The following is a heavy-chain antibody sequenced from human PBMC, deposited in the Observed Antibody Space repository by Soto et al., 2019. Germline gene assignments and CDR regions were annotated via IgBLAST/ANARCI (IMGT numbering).Heavy chain of an antibody. V-gene: IGHV3-53*01. D-gene: IGHD1-1*01. J-gene: IGHJ3*02. CDR3: ATWHIQEHAYDI. CDR1: GFTVSGKKY. CDR2: LYDLDGT. Sequence: DVQLVASGGGLIQPGESLRLSCAAFGFTVSGKKYVAWVRQAPGKGLEWVSALYDLDGTYYADSVKGRFTTSSDSSRTTLYLQMNSLRPADTAVDSCATWHIQEHAYDIWGQGTMVTVSS.